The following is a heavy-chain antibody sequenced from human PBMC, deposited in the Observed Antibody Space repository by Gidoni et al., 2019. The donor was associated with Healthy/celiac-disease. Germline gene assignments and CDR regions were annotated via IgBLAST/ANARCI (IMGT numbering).Heavy chain of an antibody. D-gene: IGHD6-13*01. CDR1: GYTFTSYG. Sequence: QVQLVQSGAEVKKPGASVKVSCKASGYTFTSYGISWVRQAPGQGLEWMGWISAYNGNTNYAQKLQGRVTMTTDTSTSTAYMELRSLRSDDTAVYYCARDGTEEGRDHPGDYYYYYGMDVWGQGTTVTVSS. J-gene: IGHJ6*02. V-gene: IGHV1-18*01. CDR3: ARDGTEEGRDHPGDYYYYYGMDV. CDR2: ISAYNGNT.